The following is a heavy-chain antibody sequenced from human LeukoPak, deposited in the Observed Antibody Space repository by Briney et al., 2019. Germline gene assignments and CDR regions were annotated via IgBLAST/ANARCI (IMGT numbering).Heavy chain of an antibody. CDR3: ARDPDMSYSYDY. Sequence: SETLSLTCAVYGGSFSGYYWSWIRQPPGKGLEWIGEINHSGSTNYNPSLKSRVTISVDTSKNQFSLKLSSVTAADTAVYYCARDPDMSYSYDYWGQGTLVTVSS. CDR1: GGSFSGYY. CDR2: INHSGST. V-gene: IGHV4-34*01. D-gene: IGHD5-18*01. J-gene: IGHJ4*02.